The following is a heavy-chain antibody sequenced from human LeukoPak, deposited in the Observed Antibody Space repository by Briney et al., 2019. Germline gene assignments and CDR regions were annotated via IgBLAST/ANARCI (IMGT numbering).Heavy chain of an antibody. CDR1: GGSFSGYY. CDR2: INHSGST. Sequence: TSETLSLTCAVYGGSFSGYYWSWIRQPPGKGLEWIGEINHSGSTNYNPSLKSRVTISVDTSKNQFSLKLSSVTAADTAVYYCARGAGLDYWGQGTLVTVSS. V-gene: IGHV4-34*01. J-gene: IGHJ4*02. CDR3: ARGAGLDY.